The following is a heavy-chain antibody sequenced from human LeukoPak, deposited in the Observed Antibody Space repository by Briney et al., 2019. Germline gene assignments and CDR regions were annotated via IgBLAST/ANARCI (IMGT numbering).Heavy chain of an antibody. CDR1: GFTFSGFS. J-gene: IGHJ6*02. V-gene: IGHV3-53*01. CDR2: IYSGGST. D-gene: IGHD3-10*01. CDR3: ARDRAVSASGYYYGMDV. Sequence: GGSLRLSCAASGFTFSGFSMSWVRQAPGKGPEWVSVIYSGGSTYYADSVKGRFTISRDNSKNTLYLQMNSLRAEDTAVYYCARDRAVSASGYYYGMDVWGQGTTVTVSS.